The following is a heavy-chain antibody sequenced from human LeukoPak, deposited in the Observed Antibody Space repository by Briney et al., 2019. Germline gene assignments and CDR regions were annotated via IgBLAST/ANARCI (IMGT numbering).Heavy chain of an antibody. V-gene: IGHV4-59*01. CDR1: GGSISSYY. CDR2: IYYSGST. CDR3: ARGSRGGGYESFDF. Sequence: SETLSLTCTVSGGSISSYYWSWLRQPPGKGLEWIGYIYYSGSTNYNPSLKSRVTISVDTSKNQFSLKQSSVTAADTALYYCARGSRGGGYESFDFWGQGTQVTVSS. D-gene: IGHD5-12*01. J-gene: IGHJ4*02.